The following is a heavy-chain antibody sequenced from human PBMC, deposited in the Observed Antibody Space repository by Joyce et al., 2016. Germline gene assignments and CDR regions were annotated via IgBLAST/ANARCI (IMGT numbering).Heavy chain of an antibody. CDR1: GYTFTTYG. Sequence: QIQLVQSGAEVKKPGASVKVSCKDSGYTFTTYGVSWVRQAPGQGLEWMGWIHGYNAKTSYAQKFQGRVTFTTDTATSTAYMELRSLRSDDTAVYYCARDHLAARPQYYYGMDVWGQGTTVIVSS. V-gene: IGHV1-18*01. J-gene: IGHJ6*02. CDR3: ARDHLAARPQYYYGMDV. CDR2: IHGYNAKT. D-gene: IGHD6-6*01.